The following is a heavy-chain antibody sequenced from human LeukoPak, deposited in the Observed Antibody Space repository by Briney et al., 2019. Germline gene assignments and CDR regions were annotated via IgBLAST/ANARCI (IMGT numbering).Heavy chain of an antibody. CDR3: ARSAVTTFVRTMDY. J-gene: IGHJ4*02. D-gene: IGHD4-17*01. CDR1: GGSISSSSYY. CDR2: IYYSGST. V-gene: IGHV4-39*07. Sequence: PSETLSLTCTVSGGSISSSSYYWGWIRQPPGKGLEWIGSIYYSGSTNYNPSLKSRVTISVDTSKNQFSLKLSSVTAADTAVYYCARSAVTTFVRTMDYWGQGTLVTVSS.